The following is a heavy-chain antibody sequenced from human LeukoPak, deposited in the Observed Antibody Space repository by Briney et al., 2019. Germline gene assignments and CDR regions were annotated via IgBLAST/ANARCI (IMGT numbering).Heavy chain of an antibody. CDR1: GFTFSIYS. J-gene: IGHJ6*03. CDR2: ITSSSSFI. D-gene: IGHD2-2*01. CDR3: AKDHNPTYIVVVPAAYYYYMDV. Sequence: KTGGSLRLSCAASGFTFSIYSMSWVRLAPGKGLEWVASITSSSSFIYYADSVKGRSTISRDNAQNSLYLQMNSLRAEDTAVYYCAKDHNPTYIVVVPAAYYYYMDVWDKGTTVTVSS. V-gene: IGHV3-21*01.